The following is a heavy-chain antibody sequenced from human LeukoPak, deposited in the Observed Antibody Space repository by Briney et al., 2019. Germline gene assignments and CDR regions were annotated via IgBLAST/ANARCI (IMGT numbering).Heavy chain of an antibody. CDR3: ARGGQQLVRGDAFDI. Sequence: GGSLRLSCVASGFSFSDYYMSWIRQAPGKGLEWVSYIGSTIYYADSVKGRFTISRDNSKNTLYLQMNSLRAEDTAVYYCARGGQQLVRGDAFDIWGQGTMVTVSS. CDR2: IGSTI. V-gene: IGHV3-11*01. D-gene: IGHD6-13*01. CDR1: GFSFSDYY. J-gene: IGHJ3*02.